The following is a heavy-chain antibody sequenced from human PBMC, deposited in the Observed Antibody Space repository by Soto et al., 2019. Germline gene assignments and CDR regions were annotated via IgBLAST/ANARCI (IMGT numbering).Heavy chain of an antibody. V-gene: IGHV1-46*01. CDR1: GYTFTTFY. CDR3: ARGDVVVPTGLSAGMDV. D-gene: IGHD2-15*01. Sequence: GASVKVSCKPSGYTFTTFYMHWVRQAPGQGLEWMGIIDPSSGTTSYTQKFQGRVTMTRDTSASTVYMELSSLRSEDTAVYYCARGDVVVPTGLSAGMDVWGQGTPVTVSS. CDR2: IDPSSGTT. J-gene: IGHJ6*02.